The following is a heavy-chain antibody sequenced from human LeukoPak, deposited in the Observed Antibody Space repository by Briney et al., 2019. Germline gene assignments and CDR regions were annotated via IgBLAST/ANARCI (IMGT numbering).Heavy chain of an antibody. CDR2: IWYDGSNK. D-gene: IGHD3-3*01. V-gene: IGHV3-33*01. Sequence: PGGSLRLSCAASGFTFSSYGMHWVRQAPGKGLEWVAVIWYDGSNKYYADSVKGRFTISRDISKNTLYLQMDSLRAEDTAAYYCARGKDHDFWNPFDHWGQGTLVTVSS. CDR3: ARGKDHDFWNPFDH. J-gene: IGHJ4*02. CDR1: GFTFSSYG.